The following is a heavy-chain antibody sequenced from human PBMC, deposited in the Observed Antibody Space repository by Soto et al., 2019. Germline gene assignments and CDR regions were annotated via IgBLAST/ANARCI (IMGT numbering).Heavy chain of an antibody. V-gene: IGHV4-59*08. CDR1: GGSISGYY. CDR2: IYYSGST. Sequence: QVQLQESGPGLVKPSETLSLTCTVSGGSISGYYWSWIRQPPGKGLEWIGYIYYSGSTNYNPSLKSRVTSSVDTSNNQFSLNLNSVPAAVTAVYYCARSLGTSWYFDLWGRGTLVTVSS. J-gene: IGHJ2*01. D-gene: IGHD4-17*01. CDR3: ARSLGTSWYFDL.